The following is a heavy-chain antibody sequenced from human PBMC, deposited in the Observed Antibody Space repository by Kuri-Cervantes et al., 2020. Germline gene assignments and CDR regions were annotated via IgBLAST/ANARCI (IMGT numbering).Heavy chain of an antibody. CDR1: GGTFSSYT. CDR2: INAYNGNT. Sequence: ASVKVSCKASGGTFSSYTTSWVRQAPGQGLEWMGWINAYNGNTNYAQKLQGRVTMTTDTSKSTAYMELRSLRSDDTAVYYCARLRPYDYVWGSYYPPDLFDYWGQGTLVTVSS. J-gene: IGHJ4*02. V-gene: IGHV1-18*01. CDR3: ARLRPYDYVWGSYYPPDLFDY. D-gene: IGHD3-16*01.